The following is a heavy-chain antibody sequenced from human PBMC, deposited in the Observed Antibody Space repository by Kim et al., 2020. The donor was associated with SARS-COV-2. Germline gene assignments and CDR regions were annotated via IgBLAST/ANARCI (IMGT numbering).Heavy chain of an antibody. J-gene: IGHJ4*01. CDR3: ARDGGSSSWSYYFDY. CDR2: IYYSGST. Sequence: SETLSLTCTVSGGSISSSSYYWGWIRQPPGKGLEWIGSIYYSGSTYYNPSLKSRVTISVDTSKNQFSLKLSSVTAADTAVYYCARDGGSSSWSYYFDYWG. V-gene: IGHV4-39*07. D-gene: IGHD6-13*01. CDR1: GGSISSSSYY.